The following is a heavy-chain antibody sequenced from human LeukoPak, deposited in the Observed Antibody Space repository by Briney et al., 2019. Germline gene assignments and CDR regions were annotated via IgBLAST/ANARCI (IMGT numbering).Heavy chain of an antibody. V-gene: IGHV1-18*01. Sequence: GASAKLSLKASGYSFTMYGISWGRQAPGQGLGWMGWISAFNAYTNYAQKHQGRVTMTTDTSTSTAYMEVRGLRSDDTAVYYCARDHWSHYYGSGGENYFDPWGQGTLVTVSS. CDR1: GYSFTMYG. CDR2: ISAFNAYT. CDR3: ARDHWSHYYGSGGENYFDP. J-gene: IGHJ5*02. D-gene: IGHD3-10*01.